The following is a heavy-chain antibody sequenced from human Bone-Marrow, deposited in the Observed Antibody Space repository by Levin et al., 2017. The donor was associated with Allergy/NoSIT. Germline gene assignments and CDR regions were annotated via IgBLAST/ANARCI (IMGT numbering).Heavy chain of an antibody. V-gene: IGHV4-59*01. J-gene: IGHJ5*02. D-gene: IGHD3-22*01. CDR1: GGSINSWF. CDR2: IYSSGST. Sequence: SQTLSLTCTVSGGSINSWFWSWIRQPPGKGLEWIGHIYSSGSTNYSPSLTSRVTISVDTSKNQFSLSLTSVTAADTAVYYCARSSGYPNNWFDPWGQGTLVTVSS. CDR3: ARSSGYPNNWFDP.